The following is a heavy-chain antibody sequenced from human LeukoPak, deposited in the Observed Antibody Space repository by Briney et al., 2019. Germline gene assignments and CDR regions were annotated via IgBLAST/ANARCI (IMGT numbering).Heavy chain of an antibody. J-gene: IGHJ4*02. D-gene: IGHD2-2*01. CDR2: IKQDGSEK. V-gene: IGHV3-7*01. CDR3: ARGLFVVVPAAIVSDFDY. Sequence: PGGSLRLSCAASGFTFSSYWMSWVRQAPGKGLEWVANIKQDGSEKYYVDSVKGRFTISRDNSKNTLYLRMNSLRAEDTAVYYCARGLFVVVPAAIVSDFDYWGQGALVTVSS. CDR1: GFTFSSYW.